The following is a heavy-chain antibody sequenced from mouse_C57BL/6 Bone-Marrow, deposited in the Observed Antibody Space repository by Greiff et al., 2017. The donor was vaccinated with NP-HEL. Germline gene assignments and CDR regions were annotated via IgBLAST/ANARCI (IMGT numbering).Heavy chain of an antibody. Sequence: QVQLQQSGPELVKPGASVKLSCKASGYTFTSYDINWVKQRPGQGLEWIGWIYTRDGSTKYNEKFKGKATLTVDTSSSTAYMELHSLTSENSGVYFCARSPQTWFAYWGQGTLVTVSA. D-gene: IGHD3-2*02. CDR3: ARSPQTWFAY. J-gene: IGHJ3*01. CDR2: IYTRDGST. CDR1: GYTFTSYD. V-gene: IGHV1-85*01.